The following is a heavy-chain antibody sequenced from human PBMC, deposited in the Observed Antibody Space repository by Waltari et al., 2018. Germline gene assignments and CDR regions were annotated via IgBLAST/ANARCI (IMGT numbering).Heavy chain of an antibody. CDR2: IYYSGST. J-gene: IGHJ6*03. CDR1: GGSISSYY. Sequence: QVQLQESGPGLVKPSETLSLTCTVSGGSISSYYWSWIRQPPGKGLEWIGYIYYSGSTNYNPSLKSRVTISVDTSKNQFSLKLSSVTAVDTAVYYCARDSGHRHYYYYMDVWGKETTVTVS. D-gene: IGHD6-25*01. CDR3: ARDSGHRHYYYYMDV. V-gene: IGHV4-59*01.